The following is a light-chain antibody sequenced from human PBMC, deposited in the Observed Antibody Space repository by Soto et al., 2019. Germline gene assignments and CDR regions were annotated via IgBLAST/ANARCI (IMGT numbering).Light chain of an antibody. CDR2: GAS. CDR3: QQSYSNFVT. Sequence: DIQMTQPPSSLSTSLGDRVTITCRASQSIGGFLHWYQQKPGKAPKLLIFGASTLQNVVPSRFSASGSESDFTLNISSLQPEDFATYYCQQSYSNFVTFGQGTKLEMK. CDR1: QSIGGF. J-gene: IGKJ2*01. V-gene: IGKV1-39*01.